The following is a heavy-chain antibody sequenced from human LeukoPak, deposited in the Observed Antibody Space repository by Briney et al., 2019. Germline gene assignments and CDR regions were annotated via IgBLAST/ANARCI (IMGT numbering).Heavy chain of an antibody. V-gene: IGHV4-39*01. Sequence: PSETLSLTCTVSGGSISSSSYYWGWIRQPPGKGLEWIGSIYYSGSTYYNPSLKSRVTISADTSKNQFSLKLSSVTAADTAVYYCARHATLMDPPAIMNWFDPWGQGTLVTVSS. D-gene: IGHD3-10*01. CDR2: IYYSGST. CDR3: ARHATLMDPPAIMNWFDP. CDR1: GGSISSSSYY. J-gene: IGHJ5*02.